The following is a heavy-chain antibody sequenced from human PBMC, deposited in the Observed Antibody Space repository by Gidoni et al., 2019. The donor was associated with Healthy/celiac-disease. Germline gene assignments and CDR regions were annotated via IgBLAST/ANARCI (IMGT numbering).Heavy chain of an antibody. D-gene: IGHD3-22*01. CDR2: ISWNSGSI. Sequence: EVQLVESGGGLVQPGRSLRLSDAASGFPFDDYAMHWVRHAPGKGLEWVSGISWNSGSIGYADSVKGRFTISRDNAKNSLYLQMNSLRAEDTALYYCAKAHMIAPGRAFDIWGQGTMVTVSS. V-gene: IGHV3-9*01. CDR1: GFPFDDYA. CDR3: AKAHMIAPGRAFDI. J-gene: IGHJ3*02.